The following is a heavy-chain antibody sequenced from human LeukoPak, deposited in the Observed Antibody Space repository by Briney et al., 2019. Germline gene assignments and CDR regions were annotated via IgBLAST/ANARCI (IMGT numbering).Heavy chain of an antibody. CDR1: GFTFSSYE. CDR3: ARDGTYYYDSSGEGY. CDR2: ISSSGSTI. Sequence: GGSLRLSCAASGFTFSSYEMNWVRQAPGKGLEWVSYISSSGSTIYYADSVRGRFTISRDNAKNSLYLQVNSLRAEDTAVYYCARDGTYYYDSSGEGYWGQGTLVTVSS. V-gene: IGHV3-48*03. D-gene: IGHD3-22*01. J-gene: IGHJ4*02.